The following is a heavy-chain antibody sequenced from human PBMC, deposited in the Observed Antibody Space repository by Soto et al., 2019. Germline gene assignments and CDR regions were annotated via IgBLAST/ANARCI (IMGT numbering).Heavy chain of an antibody. CDR1: GYTFTGYY. CDR2: INPNSGGT. J-gene: IGHJ4*02. CDR3: ARGPVYYDFWSGYYDC. V-gene: IGHV1-2*02. Sequence: ASVKVSCKASGYTFTGYYMHWVRQAPGQGLEWMGWINPNSGGTNYAQKFQGRVTMTRDTSISTAYMELSRLGSDDTAVYYCARGPVYYDFWSGYYDCWGQGTLVTVS. D-gene: IGHD3-3*01.